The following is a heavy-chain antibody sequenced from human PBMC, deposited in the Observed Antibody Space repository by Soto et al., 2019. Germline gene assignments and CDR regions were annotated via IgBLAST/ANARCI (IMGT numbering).Heavy chain of an antibody. J-gene: IGHJ6*02. Sequence: QVQLQESGPGLVKPSGTLSLTCTVSGGSISSYYWYWIRQPAGKGLEWIGRIYTSGSTNYNPSLKSPVNMSVDTSKNPFSLELSSVTAADTGVYYCAREPSNYDILTGYSFYYYRMDVWGQGTTVTVSS. V-gene: IGHV4-4*07. CDR3: AREPSNYDILTGYSFYYYRMDV. D-gene: IGHD3-9*01. CDR2: IYTSGST. CDR1: GGSISSYY.